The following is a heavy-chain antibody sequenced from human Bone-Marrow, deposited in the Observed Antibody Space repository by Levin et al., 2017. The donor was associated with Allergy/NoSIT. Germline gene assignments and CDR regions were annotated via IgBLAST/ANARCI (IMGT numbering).Heavy chain of an antibody. CDR1: GFTFSSYT. D-gene: IGHD3-16*02. J-gene: IGHJ6*02. CDR3: AKEGYNYVWGSYRYTPDMDV. Sequence: SCATSGFTFSSYTMSWVRQAPGEGLEWVSAIGLSGGTTYYADSVKGRFTISRDNSQNTLYLEMNSLRAEDTAVYYCAKEGYNYVWGSYRYTPDMDVWGQGTTVTVSS. V-gene: IGHV3-23*01. CDR2: IGLSGGTT.